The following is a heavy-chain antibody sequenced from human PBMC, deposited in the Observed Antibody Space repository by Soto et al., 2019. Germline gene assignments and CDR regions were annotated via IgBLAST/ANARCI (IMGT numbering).Heavy chain of an antibody. D-gene: IGHD7-27*01. CDR3: ARVPTTNWELDY. J-gene: IGHJ4*02. V-gene: IGHV3-30-3*01. Sequence: GGSLRLSCAASGFTFSSYAMHWVRQAPGKGLEWVAVISYDGSNKYYADSVKGRFTISRDNSKNTLYLQMNSLRAEDTAVYYCARVPTTNWELDYWGQGTLVTVSS. CDR1: GFTFSSYA. CDR2: ISYDGSNK.